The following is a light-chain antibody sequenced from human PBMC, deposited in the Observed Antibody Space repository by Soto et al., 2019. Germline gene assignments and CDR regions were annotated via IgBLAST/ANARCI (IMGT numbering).Light chain of an antibody. CDR1: SSDVGGYNY. CDR2: EVS. J-gene: IGLJ1*01. V-gene: IGLV2-14*01. Sequence: QSALTQPDSVSGSPGQSITISCTGTSSDVGGYNYVSWYQQHPGKAPKLMIYEVSNRPSGVSNRFSGSRSGNTASLTISGLQAEDEADYYCSSYTSSSIDYVFGTGTKVTVL. CDR3: SSYTSSSIDYV.